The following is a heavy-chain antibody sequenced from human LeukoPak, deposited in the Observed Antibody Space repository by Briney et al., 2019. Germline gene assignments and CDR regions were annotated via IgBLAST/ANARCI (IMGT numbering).Heavy chain of an antibody. CDR1: GFTFSSYA. Sequence: PGGSLRLSCAASGFTFSSYAMSWVRQAPGKGLEWVSAISGSGGSTYYADSVKGRFTISRDNSKNTLYLQMNSLRAEDTAVYYCAKDRQGGGSIGPDYFDYWGQGTLVTVSS. J-gene: IGHJ4*02. V-gene: IGHV3-23*01. CDR2: ISGSGGST. D-gene: IGHD6-6*01. CDR3: AKDRQGGGSIGPDYFDY.